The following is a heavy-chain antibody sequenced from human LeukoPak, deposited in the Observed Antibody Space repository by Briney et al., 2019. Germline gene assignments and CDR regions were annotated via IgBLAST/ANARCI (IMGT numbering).Heavy chain of an antibody. D-gene: IGHD6-13*01. CDR2: IYYSGST. Sequence: SSETLSLTCTVSGXSISSSSYYWGWIRQPPGKGLEWIGSIYYSGSTYYNPSLKSRVTISVDTSKNQFSLKLSSVTAADTAVYYCARHAGVAAAAYFDYWGQGTLVTVSS. V-gene: IGHV4-39*01. CDR3: ARHAGVAAAAYFDY. CDR1: GXSISSSSYY. J-gene: IGHJ4*02.